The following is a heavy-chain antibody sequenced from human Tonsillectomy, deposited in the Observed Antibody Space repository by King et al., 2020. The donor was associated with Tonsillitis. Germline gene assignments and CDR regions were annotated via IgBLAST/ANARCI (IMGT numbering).Heavy chain of an antibody. J-gene: IGHJ3*02. V-gene: IGHV3-23*04. D-gene: IGHD2-15*01. Sequence: EVQLVESGGGLVQPGGSLKLSCAASGFTFSTYAVSWVRQAPGKGLEWVSVISGSGGNTYYADSVKGRFTISRDNSKNTLYLQMNSLRAEDTAVYYCVKDKGEYCSGGSCYWGSFDIWGQGTVVTVS. CDR3: VKDKGEYCSGGSCYWGSFDI. CDR1: GFTFSTYA. CDR2: ISGSGGNT.